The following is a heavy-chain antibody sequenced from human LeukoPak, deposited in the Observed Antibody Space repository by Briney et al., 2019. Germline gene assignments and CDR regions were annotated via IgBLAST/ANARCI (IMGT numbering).Heavy chain of an antibody. D-gene: IGHD3-10*01. Sequence: GGSLRLSCAASGFTVSSNYMSWVRQAPGKGLEWVSVIYSGGSTYHADSVKGRFTISRDNSKNTLYLQMNSLRAEDTAVYYCARDPPLISGSYHYGMDVWGQGTTVTVSS. J-gene: IGHJ6*02. CDR3: ARDPPLISGSYHYGMDV. CDR1: GFTVSSNY. CDR2: IYSGGST. V-gene: IGHV3-66*01.